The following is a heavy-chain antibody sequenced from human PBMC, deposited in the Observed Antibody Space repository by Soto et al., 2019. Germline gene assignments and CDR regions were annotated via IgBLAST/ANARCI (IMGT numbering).Heavy chain of an antibody. J-gene: IGHJ6*03. Sequence: GGSLRLSCAASGFTVSSNCMSWVRQAPGKGLEWVSVIYSGGSTYYADSVKGRFTISRDNSKNTLFLQMNSLRAEDTAVYYCASTYYMDVWGKGTTVTVSS. CDR1: GFTVSSNC. CDR3: ASTYYMDV. CDR2: IYSGGST. V-gene: IGHV3-66*01.